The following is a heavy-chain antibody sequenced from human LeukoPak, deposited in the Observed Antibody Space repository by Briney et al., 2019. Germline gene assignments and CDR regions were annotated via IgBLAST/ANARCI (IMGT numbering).Heavy chain of an antibody. V-gene: IGHV4-59*08. CDR3: ARVKSSFPSPGAFDI. D-gene: IGHD2-2*01. CDR2: IYYSGST. J-gene: IGHJ3*02. Sequence: PSETLSLTCTVSGGSISSYYWSWIRQPPGKGLEWIGYIYYSGSTNYSPPLKSRVTISVDTSKNQFSLKLSSVTAADTAVYYCARVKSSFPSPGAFDIWGQGTMVTVSS. CDR1: GGSISSYY.